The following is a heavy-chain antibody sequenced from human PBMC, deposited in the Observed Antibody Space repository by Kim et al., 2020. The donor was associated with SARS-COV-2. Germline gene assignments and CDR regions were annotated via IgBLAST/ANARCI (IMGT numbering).Heavy chain of an antibody. D-gene: IGHD6-13*01. Sequence: SKKYYADSVKGRFTISRDNSKNTLYLQMNSLRAEDTAVYYCAGSSTALGYWGQGTLVTVSS. V-gene: IGHV3-30*01. CDR2: SKK. CDR3: AGSSTALGY. J-gene: IGHJ4*02.